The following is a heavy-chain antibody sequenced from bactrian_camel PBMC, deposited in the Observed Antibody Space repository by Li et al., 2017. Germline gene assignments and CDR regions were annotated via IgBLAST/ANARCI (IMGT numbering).Heavy chain of an antibody. V-gene: IGHV3S9*01. CDR3: VRNRGGGNEA. CDR1: VSSANDYC. Sequence: LVASGGGSVQAGGSLRLSCAVSVSSANDYCLGWFRQVPEKATEGVATIDVDGSTKYRNSVKGRFTISRDNARNAVYLQMNSLKPEDTGVYWCVRNRGGGNEAWGQGTQVTVS. D-gene: IGHD5*01. J-gene: IGHJ6*01. CDR2: IDVDGST.